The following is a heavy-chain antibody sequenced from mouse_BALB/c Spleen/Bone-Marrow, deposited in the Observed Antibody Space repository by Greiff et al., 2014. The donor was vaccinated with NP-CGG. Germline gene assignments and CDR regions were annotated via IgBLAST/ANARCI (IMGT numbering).Heavy chain of an antibody. CDR1: GFTFSSYG. V-gene: IGHV5-6-3*01. J-gene: IGHJ4*01. Sequence: EVQGVESGGGLVQPGGSLKLSCAASGFTFSSYGMSWVRQTPDKRLELVATINSNSGSTYYPDSVKGRFTISRDNAKNTLYLQMSSLKSEDTAMYYCARIWAYYAMDYWGQGTSVTVSS. CDR2: INSNSGST. CDR3: ARIWAYYAMDY. D-gene: IGHD4-1*01.